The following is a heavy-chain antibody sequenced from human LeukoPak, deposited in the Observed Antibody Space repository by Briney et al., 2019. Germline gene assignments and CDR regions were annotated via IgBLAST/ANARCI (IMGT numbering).Heavy chain of an antibody. D-gene: IGHD5-18*01. J-gene: IGHJ4*02. CDR3: ATDRFGNTYGYDFFDY. V-gene: IGHV1-2*02. CDR2: INPNSGGT. CDR1: GYTFTSYD. Sequence: ASVKVSCKASGYTFTSYDINWVRQATGQGLEWMGWINPNSGGTNYAQKFQGRVTMTRDTSISTAYMELSSLRSEDTAVYYCATDRFGNTYGYDFFDYWGQGTLVTVSS.